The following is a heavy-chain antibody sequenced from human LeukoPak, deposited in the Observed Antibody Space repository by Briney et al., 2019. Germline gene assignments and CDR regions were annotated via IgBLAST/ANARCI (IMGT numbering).Heavy chain of an antibody. Sequence: QPGGSLRLSCAATGYSFKDYGMHWVRQPPGKGLEWVSAINWNGGGTDYADSVKGRFTIFRDNAKNSLYLQLSSLRTEDTASYYCAKHLTATNTYIFFGLDVWGQGTSVTVSS. D-gene: IGHD1-26*01. CDR3: AKHLTATNTYIFFGLDV. V-gene: IGHV3-9*01. CDR2: INWNGGGT. CDR1: GYSFKDYG. J-gene: IGHJ6*02.